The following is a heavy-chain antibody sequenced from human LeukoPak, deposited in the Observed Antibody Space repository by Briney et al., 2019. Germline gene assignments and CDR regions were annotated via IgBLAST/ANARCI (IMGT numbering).Heavy chain of an antibody. D-gene: IGHD5-12*01. V-gene: IGHV3-7*01. CDR1: GFTFSSYW. CDR3: ARDLSRQQVASNVFDI. CDR2: IKQDESEK. J-gene: IGHJ3*02. Sequence: GGSLRLSCAASGFTFSSYWMSWVRQAPGRGLEWVANIKQDESEKYFVGSVRGRFTISRDNAKNSLYLQMNSLRVEDTAVYYCARDLSRQQVASNVFDIWGRGTMVTVSS.